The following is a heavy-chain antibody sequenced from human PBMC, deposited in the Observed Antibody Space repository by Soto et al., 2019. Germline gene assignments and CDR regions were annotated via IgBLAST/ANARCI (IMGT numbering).Heavy chain of an antibody. CDR3: AKVDGAVVEGGLHYFDY. CDR1: GFTFSDYY. D-gene: IGHD2-15*01. CDR2: ISGGGSII. Sequence: GGSLRLSCAASGFTFSDYYMSWIRQAPGKGLEWISYISGGGSIIYYADSVKGRFTISRDNAKNSLYLQMNSLRAEDTALYYCAKVDGAVVEGGLHYFDYWGQGTLVTVSS. J-gene: IGHJ4*02. V-gene: IGHV3-11*01.